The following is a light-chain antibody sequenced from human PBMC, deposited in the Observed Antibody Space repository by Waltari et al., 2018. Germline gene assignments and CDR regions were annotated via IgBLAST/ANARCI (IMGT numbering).Light chain of an antibody. Sequence: QAVLTQPSSLSASAGASASLPCTLRSGINVGTFGIFWYQQKPGSPPRYLLNYKSDSDNQRGSGVPSRFSGSKDASANGGILLISGLQSDDEADYYCMIWHGSAWVFGGGTKLTVL. CDR3: MIWHGSAWV. V-gene: IGLV5-45*03. CDR1: SGINVGTFG. CDR2: YKSDSDN. J-gene: IGLJ3*02.